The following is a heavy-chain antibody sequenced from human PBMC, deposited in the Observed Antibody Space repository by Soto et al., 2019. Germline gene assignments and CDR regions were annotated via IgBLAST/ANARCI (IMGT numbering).Heavy chain of an antibody. Sequence: EVQLLESGGGLVQPGGSLRLSCAASGFTFSNFVMGWVRRAPGKGLEWVSAIGGTSGSTYYADSVKGRFTISRDNSKDTLSLQMNSLGAEDTALYYCAKRRGDGYFERWGRGTLVTVSS. CDR1: GFTFSNFV. CDR2: IGGTSGST. CDR3: AKRRGDGYFER. J-gene: IGHJ2*01. V-gene: IGHV3-23*01. D-gene: IGHD7-27*01.